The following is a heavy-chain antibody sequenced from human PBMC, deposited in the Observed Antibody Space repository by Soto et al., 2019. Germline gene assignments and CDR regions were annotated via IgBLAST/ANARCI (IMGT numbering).Heavy chain of an antibody. CDR2: IYTSGST. CDR1: GGSISSYY. D-gene: IGHD4-17*01. J-gene: IGHJ5*02. V-gene: IGHV4-4*07. Sequence: SETLSLTCTVSGGSISSYYWSWIRQPAGKGLEWIGRIYTSGSTNYNPSLKSRVTMSVDTSKNQFSLKLSSVTAADTAVYYCARDLFTVTTDWFDPWGQGTLVTVS. CDR3: ARDLFTVTTDWFDP.